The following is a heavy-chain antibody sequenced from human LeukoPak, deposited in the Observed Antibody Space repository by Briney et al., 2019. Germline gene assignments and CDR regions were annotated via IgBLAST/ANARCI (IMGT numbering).Heavy chain of an antibody. Sequence: GGSLRLSCAASGFTFSSYSMNWVRQAPGKGLEWVSYISSSSSTIYYADSVKGRFTISRDNAKNSLYLQMNSLRAEDTAVYYCVRDQDVGTFDIWGQGTMVTVSS. CDR3: VRDQDVGTFDI. CDR2: ISSSSSTI. V-gene: IGHV3-48*04. D-gene: IGHD2-15*01. CDR1: GFTFSSYS. J-gene: IGHJ3*02.